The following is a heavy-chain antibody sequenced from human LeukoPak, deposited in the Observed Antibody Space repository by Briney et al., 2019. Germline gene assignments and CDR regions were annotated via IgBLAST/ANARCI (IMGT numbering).Heavy chain of an antibody. CDR3: ARGSRYYYGSGSYPFDY. J-gene: IGHJ4*02. D-gene: IGHD3-10*01. CDR1: GFTFSDYY. CDR2: ITNSGSTI. Sequence: GGSLRLSCAASGFTFSDYYMSWIRQAPGKGLQWVSYITNSGSTIYYADSVKGRFTISRDNAKKSLYLQMNNLRAEDTAVYYCARGSRYYYGSGSYPFDYWGQGTLVTLSS. V-gene: IGHV3-11*01.